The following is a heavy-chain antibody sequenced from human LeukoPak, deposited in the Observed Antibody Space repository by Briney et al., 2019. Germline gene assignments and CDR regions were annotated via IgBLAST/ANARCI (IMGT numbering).Heavy chain of an antibody. CDR2: INWNGGST. CDR3: ARAHLRARAFDI. Sequence: PGGSLRLSCAASGFTFDDYGMSWVRQAPGNGLEWVSGINWNGGSTGYADSVKGRFTISRDNAKNSLYLQMNSLRADDTALYYCARAHLRARAFDIWGQGTMVTVSS. J-gene: IGHJ3*02. V-gene: IGHV3-20*04. CDR1: GFTFDDYG. D-gene: IGHD4-17*01.